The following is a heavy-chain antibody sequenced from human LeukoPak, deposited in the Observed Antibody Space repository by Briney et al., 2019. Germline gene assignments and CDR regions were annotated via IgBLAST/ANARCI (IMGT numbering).Heavy chain of an antibody. CDR2: IYNYGGST. CDR1: GGSISSYY. J-gene: IGHJ5*02. CDR3: ARQTNWFDV. Sequence: PSETLSLTCTVSGGSISSYYWSWVRQPPGKGLEWIGYIYNYGGSTNYNPSLESRVTISLDMSKNQFSLKLSSVTVADTAVYYCARQTNWFDVWGQGTLVTVSS. V-gene: IGHV4-59*08.